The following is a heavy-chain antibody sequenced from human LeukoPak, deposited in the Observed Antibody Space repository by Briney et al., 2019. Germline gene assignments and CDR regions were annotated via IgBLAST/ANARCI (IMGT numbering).Heavy chain of an antibody. J-gene: IGHJ6*04. CDR3: AELGITMIGGV. V-gene: IGHV3-48*04. Sequence: GGSLRLSCAAAGFTFSSYGMTWVRQAPGKGLEWVSYISSSGSTIYYADSVKGRFTISRDNAKNSLYLQMNSLRAEDTAVYYCAELGITMIGGVWGKGTTVTISS. D-gene: IGHD3-10*02. CDR2: ISSSGSTI. CDR1: GFTFSSYG.